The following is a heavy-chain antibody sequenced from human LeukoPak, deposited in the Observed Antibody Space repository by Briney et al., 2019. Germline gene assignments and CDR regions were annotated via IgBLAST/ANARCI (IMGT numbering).Heavy chain of an antibody. CDR2: IKQDGSEK. Sequence: GESLKISCAASGLTLSNYWMTWVRQAPGKGLEWVANIKQDGSEKYYVDSVKGRFTISRDNAKNSLYLQMNSLRAEDTSVYYCARHLSGSFDYWGQGTLVTVSS. CDR1: GLTLSNYW. CDR3: ARHLSGSFDY. D-gene: IGHD1-1*01. J-gene: IGHJ4*02. V-gene: IGHV3-7*04.